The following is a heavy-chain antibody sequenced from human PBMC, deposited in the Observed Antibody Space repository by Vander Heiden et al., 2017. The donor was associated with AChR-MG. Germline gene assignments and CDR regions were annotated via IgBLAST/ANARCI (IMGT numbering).Heavy chain of an antibody. CDR3: AKDGGVRGSLLNFDY. CDR1: GLTFSSYG. CDR2: ISGSGGSR. V-gene: IGHV3-23*04. J-gene: IGHJ4*02. D-gene: IGHD3-16*01. Sequence: EVELEESGGGLVPPGGSLRLSCAASGLTFSSYGMIWVRQAPGKGLEWVSGISGSGGSRYYADSVKGRFTISRDNSKNTLYLQMNSLRVEDRAVYYCAKDGGVRGSLLNFDYWGQGTLVTASS.